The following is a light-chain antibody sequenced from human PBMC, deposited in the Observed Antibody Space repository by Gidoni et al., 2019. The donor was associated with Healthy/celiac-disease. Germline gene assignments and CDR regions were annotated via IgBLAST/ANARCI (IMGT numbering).Light chain of an antibody. Sequence: SEELTQPHSVSVSPGQTARITCSGDALPKQYAYWYQQKPGQAPVLLIYKDSARPSVIPERFSGSSSGTIVTLTISGVQAEDEADYYCQSADSSGGVIFGGGTKLTVL. CDR1: ALPKQY. CDR3: QSADSSGGVI. V-gene: IGLV3-25*02. CDR2: KDS. J-gene: IGLJ2*01.